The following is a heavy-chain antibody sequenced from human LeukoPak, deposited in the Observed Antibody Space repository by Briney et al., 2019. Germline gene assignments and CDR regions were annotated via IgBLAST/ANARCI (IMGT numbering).Heavy chain of an antibody. CDR1: GFTFSSYA. V-gene: IGHV3-30*04. CDR2: ISYDGSNK. D-gene: IGHD2-2*01. Sequence: GGSLRLSCAASGFTFSSYAMHWVRQAPGKGLEWVAVISYDGSNKYYADSVKGRFTISRDNAQTMLNLQVNSLRVEDTAIYYCARGGKLEPTAMASWGQGSLVVVSS. J-gene: IGHJ5*02. CDR3: ARGGKLEPTAMAS.